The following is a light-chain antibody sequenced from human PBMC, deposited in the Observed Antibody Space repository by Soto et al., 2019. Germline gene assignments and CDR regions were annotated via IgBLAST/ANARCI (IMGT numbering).Light chain of an antibody. Sequence: QSALTQPASVSGSPGQSITISCTGTGSDVGGSNYVSWYQQHPGKAPKVMIYDVSNRPSGVSNRFSGSKSGNTASLTISGLQAEDEADYYCSSYTSASTPLVFGGGTKVTVL. V-gene: IGLV2-14*01. J-gene: IGLJ2*01. CDR2: DVS. CDR3: SSYTSASTPLV. CDR1: GSDVGGSNY.